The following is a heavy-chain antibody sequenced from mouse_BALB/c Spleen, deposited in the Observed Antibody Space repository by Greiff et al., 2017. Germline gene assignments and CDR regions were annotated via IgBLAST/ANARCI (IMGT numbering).Heavy chain of an antibody. CDR3: ARAKSSYYYGSSYVLFDY. D-gene: IGHD1-1*01. J-gene: IGHJ2*01. CDR1: GYSITSGYY. CDR2: ISYDGSN. V-gene: IGHV3-6*02. Sequence: EVHLVESGPGLVKPSQSLSLTCSVTGYSITSGYYWNWIRQFPGNKLEWMGYISYDGSNNYNPSLKNRISITRDTSKNQFFLKLNSVTTEDTATYYCARAKSSYYYGSSYVLFDYWGQGTTLTVSS.